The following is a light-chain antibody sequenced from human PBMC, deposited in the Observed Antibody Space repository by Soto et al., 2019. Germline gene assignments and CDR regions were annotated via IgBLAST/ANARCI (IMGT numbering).Light chain of an antibody. CDR2: DDS. V-gene: IGKV1-5*01. CDR1: QSISSW. J-gene: IGKJ1*01. CDR3: QKYNSYSST. Sequence: DIQMTQSPSSVSASVGDIVTITCRASQSISSWLAWYQQKTGKAPKILIYDDSSLESGVPSRFSGSGSGTELNLTISRLQPDDFATYYCQKYNSYSSTFGQGTKGDIK.